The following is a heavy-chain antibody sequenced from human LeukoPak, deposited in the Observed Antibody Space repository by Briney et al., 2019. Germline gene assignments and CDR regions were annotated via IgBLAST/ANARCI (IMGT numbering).Heavy chain of an antibody. D-gene: IGHD4-11*01. CDR2: LYSGGTA. CDR1: GFIVSSNY. Sequence: QPGGSLRLSCVASGFIVSSNYMNWVRQAPGKGLEWISILYSGGTAFYADSVKGRFTISRDNSKNTLYLQMNSLRADDTAMYYCARGRQCDYWGQGTLVTVSS. CDR3: ARGRQCDY. V-gene: IGHV3-53*01. J-gene: IGHJ4*02.